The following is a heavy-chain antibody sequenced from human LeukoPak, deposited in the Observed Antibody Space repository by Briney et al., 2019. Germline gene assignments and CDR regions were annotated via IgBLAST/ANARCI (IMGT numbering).Heavy chain of an antibody. CDR3: ARGVWRDILTRAPDAFDI. V-gene: IGHV4-59*01. CDR1: GGSISSYY. J-gene: IGHJ3*02. D-gene: IGHD3-9*01. CDR2: IYYSGST. Sequence: PSETLSLTCTVSGGSISSYYWSWIRQPPGKGLEWIGYIYYSGSTNYNPSLKSRVTISVDTSKNQFSLKLSSVTAADTAVYYCARGVWRDILTRAPDAFDIWGQGTMLTVSS.